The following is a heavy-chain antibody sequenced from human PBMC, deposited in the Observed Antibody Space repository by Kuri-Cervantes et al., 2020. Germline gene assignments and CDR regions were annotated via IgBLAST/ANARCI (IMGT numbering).Heavy chain of an antibody. V-gene: IGHV3-30-3*01. Sequence: GESLKISCAASGFTFDSYTVHWVRQAPGKGLEWVSLISYDASKKYYADSVKGRFTISRDNSKNTLYLQMNSLRAEDTAVYYCARDSPEYSSGWYADYFDYWGQGTLVTVSS. CDR1: GFTFDSYT. D-gene: IGHD6-19*01. J-gene: IGHJ4*02. CDR3: ARDSPEYSSGWYADYFDY. CDR2: ISYDASKK.